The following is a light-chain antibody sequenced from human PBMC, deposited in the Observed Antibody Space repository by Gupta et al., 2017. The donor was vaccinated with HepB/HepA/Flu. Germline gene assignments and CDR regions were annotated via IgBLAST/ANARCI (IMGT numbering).Light chain of an antibody. CDR2: DAS. CDR1: QSINNY. J-gene: IGKJ4*01. Sequence: EIVLTQSPATLSLSPGERATLSCRASQSINNYLAWYQQKPGQAPRLLIYDASNRATGISARFSGSGSGTDFTLTISSLEPEDFALYYCHQRSSWPLTFGGGTKVEI. CDR3: HQRSSWPLT. V-gene: IGKV3-11*01.